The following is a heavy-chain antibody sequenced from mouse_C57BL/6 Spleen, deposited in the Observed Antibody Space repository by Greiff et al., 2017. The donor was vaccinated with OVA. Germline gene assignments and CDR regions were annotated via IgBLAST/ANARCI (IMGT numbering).Heavy chain of an antibody. V-gene: IGHV3-6*01. CDR1: GYSITSGYY. Sequence: VQLQQSGPGLVKPSQSLSLTCSVTGYSITSGYYWNWIRQFPGNKLEWMGYISYDGSNNYNPSLKNRISITRDTSKNQFFLKLNSVTTEDTATYYCAREITTVVATRYAMDYWGQGTSVTVSS. CDR3: AREITTVVATRYAMDY. CDR2: ISYDGSN. D-gene: IGHD1-1*01. J-gene: IGHJ4*01.